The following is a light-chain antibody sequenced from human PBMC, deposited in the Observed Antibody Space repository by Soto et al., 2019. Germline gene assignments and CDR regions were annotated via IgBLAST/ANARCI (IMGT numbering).Light chain of an antibody. CDR3: AAWDDSLSGWV. CDR2: RNN. Sequence: QCVLTQPPSASGTPGQRVTISCSGSSSNIGSNYVYWYQQLPGTAPKLLIYRNNQRPSGVPDRFSGSKSGTSASLAISGLRSEDEADYYCAAWDDSLSGWVLGGGTKLTVL. J-gene: IGLJ3*02. V-gene: IGLV1-47*01. CDR1: SSNIGSNY.